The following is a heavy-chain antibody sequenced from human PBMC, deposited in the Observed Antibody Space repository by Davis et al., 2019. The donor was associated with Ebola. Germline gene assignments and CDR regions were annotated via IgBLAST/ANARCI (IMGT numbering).Heavy chain of an antibody. CDR2: IRSNAYGGKT. CDR3: TRDLKQPPPSYYYGMDV. V-gene: IGHV3-49*04. J-gene: IGHJ6*02. CDR1: GFTFGDYA. D-gene: IGHD6-13*01. Sequence: GGSLRLSCTASGFTFGDYAMNWVRQAPGKGLEWVGFIRSNAYGGKTQYAASVKGRVTISRDDSKSIAYLQVNSLKTEDTAVYYCTRDLKQPPPSYYYGMDVWGQGTTVTVSS.